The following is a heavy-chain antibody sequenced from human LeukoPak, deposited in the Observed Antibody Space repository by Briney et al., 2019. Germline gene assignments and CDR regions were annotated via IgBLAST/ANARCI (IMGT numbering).Heavy chain of an antibody. J-gene: IGHJ3*02. D-gene: IGHD1-26*01. CDR2: IHNSGST. CDR3: VRDWEGFNFDI. V-gene: IGHV4-59*02. Sequence: PSETLSLTCIVSGGSARSYYWSWVRQPPGEGLEWIAYIHNSGSTNYNPSLKSRVPISVDTSKNQFSLKLRSVTAADTAVYYCVRDWEGFNFDIWGQGTMVTVSS. CDR1: GGSARSYY.